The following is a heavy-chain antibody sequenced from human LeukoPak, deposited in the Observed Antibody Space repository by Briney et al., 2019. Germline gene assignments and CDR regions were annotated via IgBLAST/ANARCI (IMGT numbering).Heavy chain of an antibody. CDR3: ARRPSSMAVAAPRHFDY. D-gene: IGHD6-19*01. J-gene: IGHJ4*02. V-gene: IGHV4-34*01. CDR1: GGSFSGYY. CDR2: INHSGST. Sequence: SETLSLTCAVYGGSFSGYYWGWIRRPPGKGLEWIGKINHSGSTNYNSSLKSRVIISVDTSKDHFSLKLSSVTAADTAVYYCARRPSSMAVAAPRHFDYWGQGTLVTVSS.